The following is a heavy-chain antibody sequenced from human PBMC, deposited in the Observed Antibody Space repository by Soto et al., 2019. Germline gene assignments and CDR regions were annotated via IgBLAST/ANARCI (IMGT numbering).Heavy chain of an antibody. Sequence: SETLSLTCTVSGGSISSYYWSWIRQPPGKRLEWIGYIFYSGSTNYNPSLKSRVTISIDTSKNQFSLNLSSVTAADTAVYCCARDVTYGIIDHWGQGTLVTVSS. CDR3: ARDVTYGIIDH. CDR2: IFYSGST. V-gene: IGHV4-59*01. D-gene: IGHD3-10*01. J-gene: IGHJ4*02. CDR1: GGSISSYY.